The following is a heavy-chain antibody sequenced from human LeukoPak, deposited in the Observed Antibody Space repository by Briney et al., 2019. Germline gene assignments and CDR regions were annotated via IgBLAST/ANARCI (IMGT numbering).Heavy chain of an antibody. J-gene: IGHJ3*02. CDR1: GSTFSSYA. V-gene: IGHV3-64*01. CDR3: ARGDTAMADDAFDI. D-gene: IGHD5-18*01. Sequence: GGSLRLSCAASGSTFSSYAMHWVRQAPGKGLEYVSAISSNGGSTYYANSVKGRFTISRDNSKNTLYLQMGSLRAEDMAVYYCARGDTAMADDAFDIWGQGTMVTVSS. CDR2: ISSNGGST.